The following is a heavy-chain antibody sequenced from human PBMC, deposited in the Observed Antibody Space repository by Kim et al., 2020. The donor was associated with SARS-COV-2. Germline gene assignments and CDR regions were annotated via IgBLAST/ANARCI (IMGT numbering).Heavy chain of an antibody. D-gene: IGHD5-12*01. CDR2: ISAYNGNT. CDR1: GYTFTSYG. V-gene: IGHV1-18*01. J-gene: IGHJ6*02. Sequence: ASVKVSCKASGYTFTSYGISWVRQAPGQGLEWMGWISAYNGNTNYAQKLQGRVTMTTDTSTSTAYMELRSLRSDDTAVYYCARGKIRILPDIVATIPLAYYYGMDVWGQGTTVTVSS. CDR3: ARGKIRILPDIVATIPLAYYYGMDV.